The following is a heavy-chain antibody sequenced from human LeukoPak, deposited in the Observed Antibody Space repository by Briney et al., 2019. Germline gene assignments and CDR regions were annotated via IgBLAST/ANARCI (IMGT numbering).Heavy chain of an antibody. CDR2: IYYSGSP. Sequence: SETLSLTCTVSGGSIGATTFYWGWIRQPPGKGLEWIGSIYYSGSPYYNPSLKSQLTISVETSKNQFSLKLDSVTATDTAVYYCARHTQWLTMKPFDYWGRGTLVTVSS. D-gene: IGHD5-24*01. J-gene: IGHJ4*02. CDR3: ARHTQWLTMKPFDY. V-gene: IGHV4-39*01. CDR1: GGSIGATTFY.